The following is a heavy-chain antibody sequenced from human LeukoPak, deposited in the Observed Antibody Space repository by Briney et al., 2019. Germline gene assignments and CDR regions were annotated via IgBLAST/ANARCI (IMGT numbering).Heavy chain of an antibody. J-gene: IGHJ6*03. D-gene: IGHD6-6*01. Sequence: SETLSLTCSVSGGSLSDYYWSWIRQPAGEGPEWIGRIHASGSTNYNPSLKSRVTLSVDTSRNQFSLTLPSVTAADTAVYYCARGIAARRLRYYYYYMDVWGKGTTVTVSS. V-gene: IGHV4-4*07. CDR2: IHASGST. CDR3: ARGIAARRLRYYYYYMDV. CDR1: GGSLSDYY.